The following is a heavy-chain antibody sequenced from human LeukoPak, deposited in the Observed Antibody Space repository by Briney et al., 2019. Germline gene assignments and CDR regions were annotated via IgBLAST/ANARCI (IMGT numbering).Heavy chain of an antibody. D-gene: IGHD6-19*01. V-gene: IGHV4-34*01. J-gene: IGHJ5*02. CDR2: INHSGST. CDR1: GGSFSDYY. CDR3: ASNVAVTGTGWFDP. Sequence: SETLSLTCAVYGGSFSDYYWSWIRQPPGKGLEWIGEINHSGSTNYNPSLKSRVTISVDTSKNQFSLKLSSVTAADTAVYYCASNVAVTGTGWFDPWGQGTLVTVSS.